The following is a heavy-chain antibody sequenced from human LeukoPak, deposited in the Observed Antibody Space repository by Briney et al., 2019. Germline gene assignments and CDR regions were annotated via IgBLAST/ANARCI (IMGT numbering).Heavy chain of an antibody. D-gene: IGHD6-13*01. Sequence: GESLKISCKGSGYSLTSYWIGWVRQMPGKGLEWMGIIYPGDSDTRYSPSFQGQVTISADKSISTAYLQWSSLKASDTAMYYCARRIRYRSSFDAFDIWGQGTMVIVSS. J-gene: IGHJ3*02. CDR1: GYSLTSYW. CDR2: IYPGDSDT. CDR3: ARRIRYRSSFDAFDI. V-gene: IGHV5-51*01.